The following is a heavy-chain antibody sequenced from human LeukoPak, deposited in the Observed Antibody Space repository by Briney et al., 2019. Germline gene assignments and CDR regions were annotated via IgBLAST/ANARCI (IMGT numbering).Heavy chain of an antibody. D-gene: IGHD2-2*01. J-gene: IGHJ2*01. V-gene: IGHV4-61*02. CDR3: ATNRAEL. Sequence: PSQTVSLTCTVSGGSITSGNYYWSWVRQPAGKGLEWIGRIYTSGSTNYNPSLKSRVTISMDTSKNQFSLKLTSMTAADTAVYYCATNRAELWGRGTLVTVSS. CDR2: IYTSGST. CDR1: GGSITSGNYY.